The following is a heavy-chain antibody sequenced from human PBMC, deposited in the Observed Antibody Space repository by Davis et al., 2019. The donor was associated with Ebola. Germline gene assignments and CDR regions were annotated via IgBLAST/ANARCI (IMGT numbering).Heavy chain of an antibody. J-gene: IGHJ6*02. CDR2: ISGSGGST. CDR3: AKDRGDYYDSSGYYYYYYYGMDV. V-gene: IGHV3-23*01. Sequence: GGSLRLSCAASGFTFSSYAMSWVRQAPGKGLEWVSAISGSGGSTYYADSVKGRFTISRDNSKNTLYLQMNSLRAEDTAVYYCAKDRGDYYDSSGYYYYYYYGMDVWGQGTTVTVSS. D-gene: IGHD3-22*01. CDR1: GFTFSSYA.